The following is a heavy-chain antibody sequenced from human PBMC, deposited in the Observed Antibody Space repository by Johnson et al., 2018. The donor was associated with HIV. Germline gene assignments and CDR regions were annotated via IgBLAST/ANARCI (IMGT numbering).Heavy chain of an antibody. V-gene: IGHV3-11*01. CDR1: GFTFSDHY. Sequence: QVQLVESGGGLVKPGGSLRLSCAGSGFTFSDHYMSWVRQAPGKGLEWVSFISSSGSTIYYSDSVKGRFTISRDNAKNSLYLQMNSLRAEDTAVYYCARIRSGLKPGDAFDIWGQGTMVTVSS. CDR3: ARIRSGLKPGDAFDI. J-gene: IGHJ3*02. D-gene: IGHD3-3*01. CDR2: ISSSGSTI.